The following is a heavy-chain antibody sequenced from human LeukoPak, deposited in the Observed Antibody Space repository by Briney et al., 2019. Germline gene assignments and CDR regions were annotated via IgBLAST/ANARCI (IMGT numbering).Heavy chain of an antibody. D-gene: IGHD3-22*01. CDR2: IIPILGIA. Sequence: ASVKVSCKASGGTFSSYAISWVRQAPAQGLEWMGRIIPILGIANYAQKFQGRVTITADKSTSTAYMELSSLRSEDTAVYYCAREGYYDSSGYYYFDYWGQGTLVTVSS. CDR1: GGTFSSYA. J-gene: IGHJ4*02. V-gene: IGHV1-69*04. CDR3: AREGYYDSSGYYYFDY.